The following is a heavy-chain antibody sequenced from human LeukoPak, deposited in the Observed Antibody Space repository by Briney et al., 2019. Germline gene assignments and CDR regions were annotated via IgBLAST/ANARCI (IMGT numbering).Heavy chain of an antibody. J-gene: IGHJ5*02. CDR1: GDSVSSNSAA. D-gene: IGHD3-9*01. CDR3: ARDNWYYDILTGSNWFDP. V-gene: IGHV6-1*01. Sequence: SQTLSLTCAISGDSVSSNSAAWNWIRQSPSRGLEWLGRTYYRSKWYNDYAVSVKSRITINPDTSKNQFSLQLNSVTPEDTAVYYCARDNWYYDILTGSNWFDPWGQGTLVTVSS. CDR2: TYYRSKWYN.